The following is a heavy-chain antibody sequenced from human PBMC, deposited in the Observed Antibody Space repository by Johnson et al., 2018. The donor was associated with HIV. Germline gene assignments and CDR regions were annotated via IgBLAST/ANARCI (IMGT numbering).Heavy chain of an antibody. CDR3: SWMRGIEGRHDAFDM. V-gene: IGHV3-23*04. CDR2: ISANGGTK. CDR1: TFTFNTYT. J-gene: IGHJ3*02. D-gene: IGHD6-6*01. Sequence: VQLVESGGGLIQPGGSLRLSCAASTFTFNTYTMNWVRQAPGMGLEWVSTISANGGTKHYADSVKGRFTISRDDSKDTLYLQMNSLISDDTAVYYCSWMRGIEGRHDAFDMWGRGTKVTVSP.